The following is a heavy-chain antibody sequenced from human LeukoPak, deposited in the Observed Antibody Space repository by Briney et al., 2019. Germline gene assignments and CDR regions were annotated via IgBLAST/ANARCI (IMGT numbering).Heavy chain of an antibody. CDR2: TSSDERNI. CDR1: GFTFSNYG. J-gene: IGHJ4*02. CDR3: AKDGSWSYTD. V-gene: IGHV3-30*02. D-gene: IGHD3-10*01. Sequence: PGGSLRLSCAASGFTFSNYGMHWVRQAPGKGLEWVAYTSSDERNIKYADSLKGRFTISRDNSKSTLYLQMNGLRPDDTAVYYCAKDGSWSYTDWGQGTPVTVSS.